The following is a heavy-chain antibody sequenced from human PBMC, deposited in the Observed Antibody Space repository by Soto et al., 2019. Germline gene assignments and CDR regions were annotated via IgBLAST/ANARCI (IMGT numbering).Heavy chain of an antibody. D-gene: IGHD1-1*01. V-gene: IGHV3-23*01. CDR2: VSGGSGVT. J-gene: IGHJ5*02. Sequence: EMQLLESGGGLVQPGGSLRLSCVVSGFSFSTYGVTWVRQAPGKGLEWVCGVSGGSGVTHYTDSVKGRFTISGDASKNTVYLQMHSLRGEDTAVYYCTRWNGYGDLWGQGTLVTVSS. CDR3: TRWNGYGDL. CDR1: GFSFSTYG.